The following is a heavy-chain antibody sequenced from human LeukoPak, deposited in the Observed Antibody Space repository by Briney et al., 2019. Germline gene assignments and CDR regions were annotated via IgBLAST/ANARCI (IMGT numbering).Heavy chain of an antibody. CDR3: ASGWDSQIDY. D-gene: IGHD6-19*01. CDR2: IYTSGRT. J-gene: IGHJ4*02. Sequence: SETLSLTCTVSGGSISSGSYYWSWIRQPAVKGLEWIGHIYTSGRTNYHPSFKSRVTISVDTSKNQFSLKLSSVTAADTAVYYCASGWDSQIDYWGQGTLVTVSS. V-gene: IGHV4-61*09. CDR1: GGSISSGSYY.